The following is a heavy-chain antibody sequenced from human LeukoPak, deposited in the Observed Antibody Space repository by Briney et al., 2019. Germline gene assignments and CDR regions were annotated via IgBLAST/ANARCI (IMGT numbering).Heavy chain of an antibody. V-gene: IGHV3-7*01. J-gene: IGHJ6*04. Sequence: PGGSLRLSCEASGFTFFSYWMSWVRQAPGKGLEWVANIKQDGSDKYYVDSVKGRFTISRDNAKNSLYLQMNSLRAEDTAVYYCAELGITMIGGVWGKGTTVTISS. CDR1: GFTFFSYW. CDR3: AELGITMIGGV. CDR2: IKQDGSDK. D-gene: IGHD3-10*02.